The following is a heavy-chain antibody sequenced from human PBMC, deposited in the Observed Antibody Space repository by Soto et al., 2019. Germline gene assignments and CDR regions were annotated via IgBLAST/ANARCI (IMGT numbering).Heavy chain of an antibody. CDR2: IYYSGST. J-gene: IGHJ5*02. Sequence: SETLSLTCSVSGGSISSYYWSWIRQHPGKGLEWIGYIYYSGSTYYNPSLKSRVTISVDTSKNQFSLKLSSVTAADTAVYYCASYSSSSMDNWFDPWGQGTLVTVSS. V-gene: IGHV4-59*06. CDR3: ASYSSSSMDNWFDP. CDR1: GGSISSYY. D-gene: IGHD6-6*01.